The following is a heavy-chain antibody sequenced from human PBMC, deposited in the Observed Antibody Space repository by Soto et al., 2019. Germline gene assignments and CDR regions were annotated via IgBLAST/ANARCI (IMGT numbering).Heavy chain of an antibody. CDR1: GGSIRGIRW. CDR3: ARSPGGVVTSMCYCDY. V-gene: IGHV4-4*02. D-gene: IGHD2-21*02. J-gene: IGHJ4*02. CDR2: IYESGST. Sequence: SEILSLTCVVSGGSIRGIRWWSWVRKSPEKGLEWIGEIYESGSTTYNPSLESRVTILVDKPKNQFFLEVTSVTAADTAVYFCARSPGGVVTSMCYCDYWGQGTLVTVS.